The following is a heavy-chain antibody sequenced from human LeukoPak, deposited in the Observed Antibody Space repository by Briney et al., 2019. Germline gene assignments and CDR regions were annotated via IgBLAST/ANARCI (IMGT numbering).Heavy chain of an antibody. CDR2: IIPIFGTA. V-gene: IGHV1-69*05. J-gene: IGHJ4*02. Sequence: GASVKVSCKASGYTFSSYAISWVRQAPGQGLEWMGRIIPIFGTANYAQKFQGRVTITTDESTSTAYMELSSLRSEDTAVYYCARESRIPTTVTTGYFDYWGQGTLVTVSS. CDR1: GYTFSSYA. D-gene: IGHD4-17*01. CDR3: ARESRIPTTVTTGYFDY.